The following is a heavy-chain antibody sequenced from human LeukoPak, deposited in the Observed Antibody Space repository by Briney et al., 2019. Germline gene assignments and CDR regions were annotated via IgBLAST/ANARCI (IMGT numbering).Heavy chain of an antibody. CDR3: TTPHDGY. CDR1: GFIFSNTW. V-gene: IGHV3-15*01. J-gene: IGHJ4*02. Sequence: PGGSLRLSCAASGFIFSNTWMSWVRQAPGEGLEWVGRIKANTDGGTTDYAAPVKGRFTISRDDSKNTLYLQMNTLKTEDTAVYYCTTPHDGYWGQGTLVTVSS. CDR2: IKANTDGGTT.